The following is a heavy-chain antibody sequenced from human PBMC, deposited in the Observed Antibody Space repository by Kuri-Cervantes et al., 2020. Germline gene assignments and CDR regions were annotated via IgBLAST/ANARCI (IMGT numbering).Heavy chain of an antibody. Sequence: ESLKISCTVSGGSISSYYWSWIRQPPGKGLEWIGYIYYSGSTNYNPSLKSRVTISVDTSKNQFSLKLSSVTAADTAVYYCAREGGYSGYGYFDYWGQGTLVTVSS. CDR3: AREGGYSGYGYFDY. CDR1: GGSISSYY. V-gene: IGHV4-59*01. CDR2: IYYSGST. D-gene: IGHD5-12*01. J-gene: IGHJ4*02.